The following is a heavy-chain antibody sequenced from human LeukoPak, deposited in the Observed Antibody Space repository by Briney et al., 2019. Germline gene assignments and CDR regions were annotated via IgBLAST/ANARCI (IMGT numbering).Heavy chain of an antibody. CDR1: GDSISSTNYY. D-gene: IGHD6-19*01. V-gene: IGHV4-39*02. CDR3: ATSGWYLLPGVY. CDR2: IYYSGST. J-gene: IGHJ4*02. Sequence: SESLSLTCTVSGDSISSTNYYWGWIRQPQGRGLEGIESIYYSGSTYYNPSLESRVTISVDTSKNHFSLKLSSVTAADTAVYYCATSGWYLLPGVYWGQGTLVTVSS.